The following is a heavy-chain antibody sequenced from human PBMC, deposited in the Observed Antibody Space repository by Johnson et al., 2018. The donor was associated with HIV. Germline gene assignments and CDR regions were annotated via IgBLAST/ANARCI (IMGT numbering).Heavy chain of an antibody. CDR1: GFIFSDYY. CDR3: ARRADAFDI. CDR2: ISSSGTNI. J-gene: IGHJ3*02. Sequence: QMQLVESGGGLVKPGGSLRLSCAASGFIFSDYYMSWIRQAPGKGLEWVSYISSSGTNIYYADSVKGRFSISRDNAKSSLYLQMNSLRAGDTAVYYCARRADAFDIWGQGTMVTVSS. V-gene: IGHV3-11*04.